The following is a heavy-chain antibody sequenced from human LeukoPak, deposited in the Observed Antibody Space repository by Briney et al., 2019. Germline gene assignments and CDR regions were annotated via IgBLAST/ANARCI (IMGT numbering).Heavy chain of an antibody. J-gene: IGHJ4*02. V-gene: IGHV4-39*07. Sequence: PSETLSLTCTVSGGPISSRSYYWGWIRQPPGKGLEWIGSIYHSGSTYYNPSLKSRVTISVDTSENQFSLKLSSVTAADTAVYYCARDPSAGDRAYWGQGTLVTVSS. CDR3: ARDPSAGDRAY. CDR1: GGPISSRSYY. CDR2: IYHSGST. D-gene: IGHD6-13*01.